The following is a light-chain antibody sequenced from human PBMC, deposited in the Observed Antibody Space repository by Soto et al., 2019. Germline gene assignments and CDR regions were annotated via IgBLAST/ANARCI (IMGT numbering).Light chain of an antibody. CDR3: QHYYTTPLS. CDR2: WAS. Sequence: DIVMTQSPDSLAVSLGERATINCKSSQNVLYNSNKKNYLAWYQQKLGQPPKLLIYWASTRESGVPDRFSGSGSGTDFTLTISSLQAEDVAVYYCQHYYTTPLSFGGGTKVEIK. J-gene: IGKJ4*01. V-gene: IGKV4-1*01. CDR1: QNVLYNSNKKNY.